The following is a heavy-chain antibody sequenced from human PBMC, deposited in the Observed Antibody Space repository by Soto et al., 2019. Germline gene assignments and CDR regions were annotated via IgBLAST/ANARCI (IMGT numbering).Heavy chain of an antibody. V-gene: IGHV3-30-3*01. CDR3: ARDDEGGSYCDLGY. J-gene: IGHJ4*02. D-gene: IGHD3-10*01. Sequence: QVQLVESGGGVVQPGRSLRLSCAASGFTFSNYIMHWVRQAPGKGLEWVAIILHDGNNKYYADSVKGRFTISRENSKNRLYLPMNSLRTEDTAIYYCARDDEGGSYCDLGYWGQGTLVTVS. CDR2: ILHDGNNK. CDR1: GFTFSNYI.